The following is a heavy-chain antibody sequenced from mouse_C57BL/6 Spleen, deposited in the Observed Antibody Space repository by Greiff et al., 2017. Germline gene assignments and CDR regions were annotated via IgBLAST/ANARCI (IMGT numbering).Heavy chain of an antibody. J-gene: IGHJ2*01. CDR3: ARSPRGYFDY. Sequence: EVQLVESGAELVKPGASVKLSCTASGFTIKDYYMHWVKQRTEQGLEWIGRIDPEDGETTYDPKFQGKATMTADTSSTTAYLQLSSLTSEDTADYYCARSPRGYFDYWGQGTTLTVSS. CDR1: GFTIKDYY. V-gene: IGHV14-2*01. CDR2: IDPEDGET.